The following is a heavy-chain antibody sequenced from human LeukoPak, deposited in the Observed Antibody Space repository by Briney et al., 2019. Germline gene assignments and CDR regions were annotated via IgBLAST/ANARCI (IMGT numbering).Heavy chain of an antibody. V-gene: IGHV4-39*01. CDR3: ARQEWELDAFDI. CDR2: IYYSGST. Sequence: SETLSLTCTVSGGSISSGGYYWGWIRQPPGKGLEWIGSIYYSGSTYYNPSLKSRVTISVDTSKNQFSLKLSSVTAADTAVYYCARQEWELDAFDIWGQGTMVTVSS. D-gene: IGHD1-26*01. J-gene: IGHJ3*02. CDR1: GGSISSGGYY.